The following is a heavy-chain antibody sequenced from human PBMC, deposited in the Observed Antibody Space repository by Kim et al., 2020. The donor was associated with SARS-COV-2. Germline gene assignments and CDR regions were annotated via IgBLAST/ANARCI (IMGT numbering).Heavy chain of an antibody. J-gene: IGHJ6*02. CDR1: GGSVSSGSYY. CDR2: IYYSGST. V-gene: IGHV4-61*01. Sequence: SETLSLTCTVSGGSVSSGSYYWSWIRQPPGKGLEWIGYIYYSGSTNYNPSLKSRVTISVDTSKNQFSLKLSSVTAADTAVYYCARDQEWFGVLLGDYYYYGIDVWGQGTTVTVSS. CDR3: ARDQEWFGVLLGDYYYYGIDV. D-gene: IGHD3-10*01.